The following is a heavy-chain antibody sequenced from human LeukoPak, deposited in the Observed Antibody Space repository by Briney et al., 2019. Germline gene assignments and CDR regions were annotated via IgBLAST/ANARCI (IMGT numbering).Heavy chain of an antibody. Sequence: GGSLRLSCAASGFTFSNYWMHSVRQAPGKGLEWVSVIYSGGSTYYADSVKGRFTISRHNSKNTLYLQMTSLRAEDTAGYSCARVEVRGNAFAYWGQGTLVTVSS. CDR1: GFTFSNYW. CDR2: IYSGGST. J-gene: IGHJ4*02. V-gene: IGHV3-53*04. D-gene: IGHD3-10*01. CDR3: ARVEVRGNAFAY.